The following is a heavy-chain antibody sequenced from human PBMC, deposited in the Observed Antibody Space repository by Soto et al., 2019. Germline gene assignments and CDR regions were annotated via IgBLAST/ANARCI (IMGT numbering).Heavy chain of an antibody. J-gene: IGHJ4*02. CDR3: ARENYDSSGYFDY. V-gene: IGHV1-69*13. CDR2: IIPIFGTA. CDR1: GGTFSSYA. Sequence: VASVKVSCKASGGTFSSYAISWVRQAPGQGLEWMGGIIPIFGTANYAQKFQGRVTITADESTSTAYMELGSLRSEDTAVYYCARENYDSSGYFDYWGQGTLVTVSS. D-gene: IGHD3-22*01.